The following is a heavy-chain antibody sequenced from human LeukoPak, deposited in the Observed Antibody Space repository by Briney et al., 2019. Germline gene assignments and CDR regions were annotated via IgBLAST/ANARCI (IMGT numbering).Heavy chain of an antibody. CDR3: AKGFWYLDY. CDR2: ISYDGSNK. CDR1: GFTFSSYG. J-gene: IGHJ4*02. Sequence: PGRSLRHSCAASGFTFSSYGMHWVRQAPGKGLEWVAVISYDGSNKYYADSVKGRFIISRDNSKNTLYLQMNSLRAEDTAVYYCAKGFWYLDYWGQGTLVTVSS. V-gene: IGHV3-30*18.